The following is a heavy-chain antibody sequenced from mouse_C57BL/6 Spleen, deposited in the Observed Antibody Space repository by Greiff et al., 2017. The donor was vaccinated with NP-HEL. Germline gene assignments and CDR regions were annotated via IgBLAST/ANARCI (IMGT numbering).Heavy chain of an antibody. Sequence: QVQLQQSGAELARPGASVKLSCKASGYTFTSYGISWVKQRTGQGLEWIGEIYPRSGNTAYNEKFKGKATLTADNSSITAYMKLRSLTSADSAVYFCAEYSKDYAMDYWGQGTSVTVSS. V-gene: IGHV1-81*01. CDR3: AEYSKDYAMDY. CDR2: IYPRSGNT. J-gene: IGHJ4*01. D-gene: IGHD2-5*01. CDR1: GYTFTSYG.